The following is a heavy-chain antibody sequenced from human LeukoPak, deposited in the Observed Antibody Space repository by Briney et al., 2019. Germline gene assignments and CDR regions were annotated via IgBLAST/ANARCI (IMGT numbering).Heavy chain of an antibody. Sequence: GASVKVSCKASGGTFSSYAISWVRQAPGQGLEWMVGIIPIFGTANYAQKFQGRVTITTDESTSTAYMELSSLRSEDTAVYYCARGAPWVSPGGFDCWGQGTLVTVSS. D-gene: IGHD2-8*01. CDR1: GGTFSSYA. V-gene: IGHV1-69*05. J-gene: IGHJ4*02. CDR2: IIPIFGTA. CDR3: ARGAPWVSPGGFDC.